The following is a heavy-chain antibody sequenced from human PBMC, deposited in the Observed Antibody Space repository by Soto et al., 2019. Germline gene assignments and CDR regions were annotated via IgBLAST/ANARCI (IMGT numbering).Heavy chain of an antibody. CDR3: ARDPSVVAAAGIYYYYYGMDV. CDR1: GYTFTSYG. Sequence: ASVKVSCKASGYTFTSYGISWVRQAPGQGLEWMGWISAYNGNTNYAQKLQGRVTMTTDTSTSTADMELRSLRSDDTAVYYCARDPSVVAAAGIYYYYYGMDVWGQGTTVTVSS. V-gene: IGHV1-18*01. J-gene: IGHJ6*02. CDR2: ISAYNGNT. D-gene: IGHD6-13*01.